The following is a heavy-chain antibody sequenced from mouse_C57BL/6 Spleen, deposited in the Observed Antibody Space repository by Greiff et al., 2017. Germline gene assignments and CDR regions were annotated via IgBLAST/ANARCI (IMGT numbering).Heavy chain of an antibody. J-gene: IGHJ3*01. D-gene: IGHD2-4*01. CDR3: ARFHCDYYWFAY. CDR1: GYTFTSYD. V-gene: IGHV1-85*01. Sequence: QVQLKESGPELVKPGASVKLSCTASGYTFTSYDMNWVRQRPGQGLEWIGRIYPRDGSTKYTEKFKGRATLAVDTSSTTAYMQLRRLTSEDSAVYFCARFHCDYYWFAYWGQGTLVTVSA. CDR2: IYPRDGST.